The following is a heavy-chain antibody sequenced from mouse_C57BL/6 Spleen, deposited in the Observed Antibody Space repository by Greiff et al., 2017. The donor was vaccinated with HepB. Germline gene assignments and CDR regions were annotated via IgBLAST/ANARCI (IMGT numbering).Heavy chain of an antibody. CDR2: ISYDGSN. V-gene: IGHV3-6*01. CDR3: ARDPLDYYGSSLFAY. J-gene: IGHJ3*01. D-gene: IGHD1-1*01. Sequence: EVQLQESGPGLVKPSQSLSLTCSVSGYSITSGYYWNWIRQFPGNKLEWMGYISYDGSNNYNPSLKNRISITRDTSKNQFFLKLNSVTTEDTATYYCARDPLDYYGSSLFAYWGQGTLVTVSA. CDR1: GYSITSGYY.